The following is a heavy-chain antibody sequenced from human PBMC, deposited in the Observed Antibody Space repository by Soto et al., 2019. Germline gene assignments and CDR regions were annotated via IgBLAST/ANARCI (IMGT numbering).Heavy chain of an antibody. CDR3: ARDSGKTPDY. J-gene: IGHJ4*02. Sequence: QVQLVESGGDLVKPGGSLRLSCVASGFTFTDYYMTWIRQAPGKGPEWVAYIGVSSSMTYYADSVLGRFTVSRDNAKNLVSLQMDSLTVEDTAMYYCARDSGKTPDYWGQGTLVTVSS. CDR1: GFTFTDYY. V-gene: IGHV3-11*01. CDR2: IGVSSSMT.